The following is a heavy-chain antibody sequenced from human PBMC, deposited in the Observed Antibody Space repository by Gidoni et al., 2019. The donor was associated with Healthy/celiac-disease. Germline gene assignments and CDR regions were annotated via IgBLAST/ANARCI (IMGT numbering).Heavy chain of an antibody. CDR3: ARVLWFGDYYFDY. Sequence: QLQLQESGPGLVKPSETLSPTCTVSGGSISSSSYYWGWIRQPPGKGLEWIGSIYYSGSTYYNPSLKSRVTISVDTSKNQFSLKLSSVTAADTAVYYCARVLWFGDYYFDYWGQGTLVTVSS. CDR2: IYYSGST. D-gene: IGHD3-10*01. CDR1: GGSISSSSYY. V-gene: IGHV4-39*07. J-gene: IGHJ4*02.